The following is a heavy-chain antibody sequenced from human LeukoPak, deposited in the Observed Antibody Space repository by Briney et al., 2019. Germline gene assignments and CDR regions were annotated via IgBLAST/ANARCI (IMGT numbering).Heavy chain of an antibody. V-gene: IGHV3-21*01. D-gene: IGHD2-8*01. CDR1: GFSFSSCA. CDR3: ARDEEGPPGYPCTNGVCPDFDY. CDR2: ISSSGTYI. J-gene: IGHJ4*02. Sequence: GGSLRLSCGASGFSFSSCAMNWVRQAPGKGLEWVSSISSSGTYIYYADSVKGRFTISRGNAKNSLYLQMNSLRAEDTAVYYCARDEEGPPGYPCTNGVCPDFDYWGQGTLVTVSS.